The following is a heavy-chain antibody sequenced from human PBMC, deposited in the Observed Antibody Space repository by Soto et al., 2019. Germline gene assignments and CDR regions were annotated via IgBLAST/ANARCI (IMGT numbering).Heavy chain of an antibody. CDR2: ISSSSSTI. Sequence: EVQLVESGGGLVQPGGSLRLSCAASGFTFSSYSMNWVRQAPGKGLEWVSYISSSSSTIYYADSVKGRFTISRDNAKNPLYRQMNSLRAEDTAVYYCARDLNYGLFDYGGQGTLVTVSS. D-gene: IGHD4-17*01. CDR1: GFTFSSYS. J-gene: IGHJ4*02. V-gene: IGHV3-48*01. CDR3: ARDLNYGLFDY.